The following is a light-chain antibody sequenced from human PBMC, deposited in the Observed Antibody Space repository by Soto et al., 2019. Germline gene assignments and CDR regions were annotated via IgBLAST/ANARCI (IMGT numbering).Light chain of an antibody. Sequence: QSVLTQPASVSGSPGQSITISCTGTSSDVGGYNYVSWYQQHPGKAPKLMIYEVSNRPSGVSNRFSGSKSGNTASLTISGIKAEDEADYYCSSYTSSSSVVFGGGTKLTVL. CDR3: SSYTSSSSVV. V-gene: IGLV2-14*01. J-gene: IGLJ2*01. CDR1: SSDVGGYNY. CDR2: EVS.